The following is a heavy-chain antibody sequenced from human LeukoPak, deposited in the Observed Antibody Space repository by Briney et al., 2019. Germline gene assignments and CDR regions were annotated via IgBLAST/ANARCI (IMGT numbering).Heavy chain of an antibody. CDR3: AKNRKSSSSDFDY. Sequence: GGSLRLSCAAPGFTFSIYSLNWVRQAPGKGLEWVSSISSSSSFISYADSVKGRFTISRDNAKNSLYLQMNSLRAEDTAVYYCAKNRKSSSSDFDYWGQGTLVTVSS. V-gene: IGHV3-21*06. J-gene: IGHJ4*02. CDR2: ISSSSSFI. D-gene: IGHD6-6*01. CDR1: GFTFSIYS.